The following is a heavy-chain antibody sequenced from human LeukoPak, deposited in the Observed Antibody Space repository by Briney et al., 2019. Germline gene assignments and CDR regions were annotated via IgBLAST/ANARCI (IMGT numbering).Heavy chain of an antibody. CDR2: LKEDGSEK. J-gene: IGHJ4*02. CDR1: GFTFSSHW. Sequence: PGGSLRLSCAASGFTFSSHWMTWVRKAPGKGLEWLAKLKEDGSEKYYVNSVKGRFTISRDNAKNSLYLQMNSLRGDDTAVYYCAWGVYYFDYCGQGTLVTVSS. CDR3: AWGVYYFDY. V-gene: IGHV3-7*04.